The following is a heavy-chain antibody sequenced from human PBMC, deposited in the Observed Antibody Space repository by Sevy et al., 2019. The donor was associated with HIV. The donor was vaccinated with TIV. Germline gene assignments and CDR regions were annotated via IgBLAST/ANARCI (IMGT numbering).Heavy chain of an antibody. CDR1: GFSFSDYS. D-gene: IGHD6-6*01. CDR2: ITSSSSLV. CDR3: ATAEARY. V-gene: IGHV3-21*01. Sequence: GGSLRLSCAASGFSFSDYSMKWVRQAPGKGLEWVSSITSSSSLVWYAESVKGRFTISRDNAMNSLYLQMNSLRADDTAVYYCATAEARYWGQGTLVTVSS. J-gene: IGHJ4*02.